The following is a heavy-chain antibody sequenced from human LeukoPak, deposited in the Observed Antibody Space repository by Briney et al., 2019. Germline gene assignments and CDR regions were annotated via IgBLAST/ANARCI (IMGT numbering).Heavy chain of an antibody. CDR2: INHSGST. V-gene: IGHV4-34*01. Sequence: SETLSLTCAVYGGSFSGYYWSWIRQPPGKGLEWIGEINHSGSTNYNPSLKSRVTISVDTSKNQFSLKLSSVTAADTAVYYCARSPPHYDYVWGSYRTQYYFDYWGQGTLVTVSS. D-gene: IGHD3-16*02. CDR3: ARSPPHYDYVWGSYRTQYYFDY. J-gene: IGHJ4*02. CDR1: GGSFSGYY.